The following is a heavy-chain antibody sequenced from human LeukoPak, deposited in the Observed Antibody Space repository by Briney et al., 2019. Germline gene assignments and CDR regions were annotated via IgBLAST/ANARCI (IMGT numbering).Heavy chain of an antibody. CDR1: GFTFSSYT. CDR2: ISSSSSYI. D-gene: IGHD6-13*01. Sequence: GGSLRLSCAASGFTFSSYTMNWVRQAPGKGLEWVSSISSSSSYIFYADSVRGRFTISRDNAKNSLYLQMNSLRAEDTAVYYCAREDDGSSWYSSDWFDPWGQGTLVTVSS. J-gene: IGHJ5*02. CDR3: AREDDGSSWYSSDWFDP. V-gene: IGHV3-21*01.